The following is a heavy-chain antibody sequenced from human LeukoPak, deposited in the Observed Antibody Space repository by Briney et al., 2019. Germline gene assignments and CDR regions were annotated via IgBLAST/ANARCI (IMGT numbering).Heavy chain of an antibody. J-gene: IGHJ4*02. CDR1: GYIFASYG. Sequence: ASVKVSCKASGYIFASYGISWVRQAPGQGLEWLGWISAYNGVTKYAQHLQGRVTLTTDTSTGTAYMELRSLTADDTALYYCARDTALTITPGGPDYWGRGTLITVSS. D-gene: IGHD2-8*02. CDR2: ISAYNGVT. V-gene: IGHV1-18*01. CDR3: ARDTALTITPGGPDY.